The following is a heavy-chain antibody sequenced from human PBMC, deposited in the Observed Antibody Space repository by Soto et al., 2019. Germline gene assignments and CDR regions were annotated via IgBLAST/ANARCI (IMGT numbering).Heavy chain of an antibody. Sequence: QVQLVQSGADVKKPGSSVKVSCQASGVTFSSETLGWVRQAPGQGLGWVGGIIPLFGTASYAQKFQVRVTITADESTSTVYMELSSLRSDDTAVYFCATELGENPASPFDAWGQGPLVTVSS. V-gene: IGHV1-69*01. CDR3: ATELGENPASPFDA. J-gene: IGHJ4*02. CDR2: IIPLFGTA. CDR1: GVTFSSET. D-gene: IGHD3-10*01.